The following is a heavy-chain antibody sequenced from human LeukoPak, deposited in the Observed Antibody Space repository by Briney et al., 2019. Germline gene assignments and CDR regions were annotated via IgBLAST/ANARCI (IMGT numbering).Heavy chain of an antibody. J-gene: IGHJ4*02. Sequence: PGGSLRLSCAASGFTFSSYAMSWVRQAPGKGLEWVSAISGSGGSTYYAGSVKGRFTISRDNSKNTLYLQMNSLRAEDTAVYYCAKDGGYSYGYSYFDYWGQGTLVTVSS. CDR3: AKDGGYSYGYSYFDY. CDR1: GFTFSSYA. V-gene: IGHV3-23*01. CDR2: ISGSGGST. D-gene: IGHD5-18*01.